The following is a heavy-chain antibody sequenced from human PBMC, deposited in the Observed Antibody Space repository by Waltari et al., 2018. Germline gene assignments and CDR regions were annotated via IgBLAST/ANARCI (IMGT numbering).Heavy chain of an antibody. V-gene: IGHV3-7*01. CDR3: ARGSVGPLDF. CDR2: INQDGSER. Sequence: VESGGGWVQPGKSLRLSCTGSGSSFVTFWMTWVCQVPGKGLEWVANINQDGSERYYSDSVKGRFTISRDNSETSLSLQMNSLRVADTAVYFCARGSVGPLDFWGQGTLVTVSS. J-gene: IGHJ4*02. CDR1: GSSFVTFW.